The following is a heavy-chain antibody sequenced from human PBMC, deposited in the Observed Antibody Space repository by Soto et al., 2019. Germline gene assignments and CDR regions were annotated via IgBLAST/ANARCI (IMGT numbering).Heavy chain of an antibody. V-gene: IGHV4-59*08. Sequence: QVQLQESGPGLVKPSETLSLTCTVPGDSITPYYWSWIRQSPGKGLEWIGYIYYSGSTYYNPSLESRVTISVDTSKNQFSLKLTSVTAADTAVYYCARLGFCSGDRCRLDHWGQGTLVTVSS. CDR3: ARLGFCSGDRCRLDH. D-gene: IGHD2-15*01. CDR2: IYYSGST. J-gene: IGHJ4*02. CDR1: GDSITPYY.